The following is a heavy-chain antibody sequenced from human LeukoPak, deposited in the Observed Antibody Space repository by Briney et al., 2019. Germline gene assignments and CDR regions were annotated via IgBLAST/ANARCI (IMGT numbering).Heavy chain of an antibody. CDR2: INHSGST. CDR3: ARRAPGYQNIVVVTGQEGWFDP. Sequence: PSETLSLTCAVYGGSFSGYYWSWIRQPPGKGLEWIGEINHSGSTNYNPSLKSRVTISVDTSKNQFSLKLSSVTAADTAVYYCARRAPGYQNIVVVTGQEGWFDPWGQGTLVTVSS. D-gene: IGHD2-21*02. V-gene: IGHV4-34*01. CDR1: GGSFSGYY. J-gene: IGHJ5*02.